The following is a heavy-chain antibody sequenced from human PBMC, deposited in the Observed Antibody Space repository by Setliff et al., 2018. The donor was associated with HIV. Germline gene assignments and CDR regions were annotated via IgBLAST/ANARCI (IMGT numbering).Heavy chain of an antibody. CDR1: GFTFGDYA. Sequence: GGSLRLSCTASGFTFGDYAMSWVRQAPGKGLEWVGFIRSKTYGATTEYAASVKGRFTISRDDSKSIAYLQMNSLKTEDTAVYYCTRGYDSSGYLDYWGQGTLVTVSS. D-gene: IGHD3-22*01. CDR3: TRGYDSSGYLDY. J-gene: IGHJ4*02. V-gene: IGHV3-49*04. CDR2: IRSKTYGATT.